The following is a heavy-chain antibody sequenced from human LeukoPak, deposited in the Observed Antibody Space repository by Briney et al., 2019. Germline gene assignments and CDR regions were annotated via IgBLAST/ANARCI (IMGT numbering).Heavy chain of an antibody. CDR2: ISASGGST. CDR3: AKDQGWKSPHYLAS. V-gene: IGHV3-23*01. Sequence: GGSLRLSCAASGFTFSGSAMSWVRQVPGKGLEWVSGISASGGSTYYADSVRGRFTISRDNSKNTLYVQMNSLRDEDTAVYYWAKDQGWKSPHYLASWGQGPLVPVSS. CDR1: GFTFSGSA. J-gene: IGHJ4*02. D-gene: IGHD1-1*01.